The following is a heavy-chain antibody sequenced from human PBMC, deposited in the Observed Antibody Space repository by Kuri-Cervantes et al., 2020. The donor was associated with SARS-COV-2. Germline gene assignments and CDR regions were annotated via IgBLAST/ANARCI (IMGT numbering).Heavy chain of an antibody. Sequence: GGSLRLSCAASGFTFSSYGMHWVRQAPGKGLEWVAVISYDGSNKYYADSVKGRFTISRDNAKNSLYLQMNSLRAEGTAVYYCARGGYSSSSGHYFDYWGQGTLVTVSS. CDR3: ARGGYSSSSGHYFDY. J-gene: IGHJ4*02. V-gene: IGHV3-30*05. CDR2: ISYDGSNK. CDR1: GFTFSSYG. D-gene: IGHD6-6*01.